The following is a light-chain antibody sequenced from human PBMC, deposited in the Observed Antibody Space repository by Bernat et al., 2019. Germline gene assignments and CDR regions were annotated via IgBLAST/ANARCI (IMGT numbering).Light chain of an antibody. Sequence: SYVLTQPPSVSVAPGKTARITCWGNNIGSKSVHWYQQKPGQAPVLVIYYDSDRPAGIPERFSGSNTGNTATLTISRVEAGDEADYYCQVWDSSSDHPNWVFGGGTKLTVL. CDR2: YDS. CDR3: QVWDSSSDHPNWV. V-gene: IGLV3-21*04. J-gene: IGLJ3*02. CDR1: NIGSKS.